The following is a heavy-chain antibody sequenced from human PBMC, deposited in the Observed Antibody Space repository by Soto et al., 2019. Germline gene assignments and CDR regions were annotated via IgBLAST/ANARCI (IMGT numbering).Heavy chain of an antibody. J-gene: IGHJ4*02. V-gene: IGHV3-23*01. D-gene: IGHD6-19*01. CDR1: GFTFSSYA. CDR3: AKCQALVIAVAPVDY. Sequence: PGGSLRLSCAASGFTFSSYAMSWVRQAPGKGLEWVSAISGSGGSTYYADSVKGRFTISRDNSKNTLYLQMNSLRAEDTAVYYCAKCQALVIAVAPVDYWGQGTLVTVSS. CDR2: ISGSGGST.